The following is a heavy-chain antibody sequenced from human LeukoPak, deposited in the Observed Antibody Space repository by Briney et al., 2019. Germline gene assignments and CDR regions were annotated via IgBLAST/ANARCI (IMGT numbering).Heavy chain of an antibody. CDR1: GFTLSSYG. V-gene: IGHV3-30*18. D-gene: IGHD1-26*01. CDR3: AKSLSGAYYFDY. CDR2: ISYDGSNK. J-gene: IGHJ4*02. Sequence: GGSLRLSCAASGFTLSSYGMHWVRQAPGKGLEWVAVISYDGSNKYYADSVKGRFTISRDNSKNTLYLQMNSLRAEDTAVYYCAKSLSGAYYFDYWGQGTLVTVSS.